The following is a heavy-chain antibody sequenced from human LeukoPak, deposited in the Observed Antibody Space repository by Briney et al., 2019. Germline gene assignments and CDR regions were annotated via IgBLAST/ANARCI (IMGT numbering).Heavy chain of an antibody. CDR3: AKWAGPTLIAVAGGFDY. V-gene: IGHV1-3*01. D-gene: IGHD6-19*01. J-gene: IGHJ4*02. CDR1: GYTFTSYA. CDR2: INAGNGNT. Sequence: GASVKVSCKASGYTFTSYAMHWVRQAPGQRLEWMGWINAGNGNTKYSQKFQGRVTITRDTSASTAYMELSSLRSEDTAVYYCAKWAGPTLIAVAGGFDYWGQGTLVTVSS.